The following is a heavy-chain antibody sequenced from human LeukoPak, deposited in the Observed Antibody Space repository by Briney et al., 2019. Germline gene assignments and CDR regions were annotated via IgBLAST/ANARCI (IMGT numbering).Heavy chain of an antibody. Sequence: KPSETLSLTCTVSGCTLSSSSYYWDWHRQTPGKGLEWIGSIYHSGTTYYNPSLKSRVTISVDTSKHQFSLKLSSVTAANTAVYYCARRIDSSPTSANWFDPWGQGTLVTVSS. CDR2: IYHSGTT. D-gene: IGHD1-26*01. V-gene: IGHV4-39*01. J-gene: IGHJ5*02. CDR3: ARRIDSSPTSANWFDP. CDR1: GCTLSSSSYY.